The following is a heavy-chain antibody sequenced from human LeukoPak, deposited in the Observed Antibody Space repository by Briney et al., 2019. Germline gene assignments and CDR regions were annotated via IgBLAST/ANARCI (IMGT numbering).Heavy chain of an antibody. CDR2: IRFDGTKK. Sequence: GGSLRLSXAASGFTFSSYGMHWVRQAPGKGLEWVAFIRFDGTKKYFADSVKGRFTISRDNSKNTLYLQMNSLRTEDTAVYSCAAGRHYGDYAAFDYWGQGILVTVSS. CDR3: AAGRHYGDYAAFDY. D-gene: IGHD4-17*01. CDR1: GFTFSSYG. V-gene: IGHV3-30*02. J-gene: IGHJ4*02.